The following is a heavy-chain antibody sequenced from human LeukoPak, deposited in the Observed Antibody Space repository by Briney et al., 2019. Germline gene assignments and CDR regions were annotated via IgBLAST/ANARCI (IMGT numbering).Heavy chain of an antibody. Sequence: ASVEVSCKASGYTSTSYGISWVRQAPGQGLEWMGWISAYNGNTNYAQKLQGRVTMTTDTFTSTAYMELRSLRSDDTAVYYCARESARSRIYDYWGQGTLVTVSS. CDR1: GYTSTSYG. J-gene: IGHJ4*02. CDR2: ISAYNGNT. V-gene: IGHV1-18*01. CDR3: ARESARSRIYDY.